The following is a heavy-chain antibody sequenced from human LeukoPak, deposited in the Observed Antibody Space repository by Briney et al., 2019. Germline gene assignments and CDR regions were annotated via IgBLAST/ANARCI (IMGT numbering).Heavy chain of an antibody. V-gene: IGHV3-74*01. J-gene: IGHJ4*02. CDR1: GFTFSSYC. D-gene: IGHD6-19*01. Sequence: PGGSLRLSCAASGFTFSSYCMHWVRQAPGKGLEWVSRITSDGSSTSYADSVKGRFTISRDNAKNTPHLQMNSLRAEATAVYCCARVSIAVAVHFDYWGQGTLVTVSS. CDR3: ARVSIAVAVHFDY. CDR2: ITSDGSST.